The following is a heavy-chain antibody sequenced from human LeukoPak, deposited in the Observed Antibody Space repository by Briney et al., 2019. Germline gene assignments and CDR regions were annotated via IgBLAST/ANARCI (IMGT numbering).Heavy chain of an antibody. J-gene: IGHJ4*02. V-gene: IGHV3-23*01. CDR2: VSGSGGST. CDR1: GFTFSSYA. CDR3: ARDPLGVLSYFDY. D-gene: IGHD3-16*01. Sequence: SGGSLRLSCAASGFTFSSYAMSWVRQAPGKGLEWVSTVSGSGGSTYYADSVKGRFTISRDNSKNTLYLQMNSLTADDTAVYYCARDPLGVLSYFDYWGQGTLVTVSS.